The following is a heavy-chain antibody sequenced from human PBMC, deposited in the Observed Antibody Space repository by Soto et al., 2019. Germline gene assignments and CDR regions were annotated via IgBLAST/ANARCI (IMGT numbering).Heavy chain of an antibody. V-gene: IGHV1-69*08. J-gene: IGHJ6*03. CDR3: ARGSPFHYYYYMDV. CDR1: GGTFSSYT. Sequence: GASVKVSCKASGGTFSSYTISWVRRAPGQGLEWMGRIIPIGGRASYAQKFQGRVTMTRDTSTSTVYMELSSLRSEDTAVYYCARGSPFHYYYYMDVWGKGTTVTVSS. CDR2: IIPIGGRA.